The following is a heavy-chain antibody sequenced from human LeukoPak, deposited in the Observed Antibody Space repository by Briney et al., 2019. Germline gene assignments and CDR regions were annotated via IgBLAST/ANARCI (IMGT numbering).Heavy chain of an antibody. CDR1: GFTFDDYA. Sequence: GGSLRLSCAASGFTFDDYAMHWVRQALGKGLEWVSGISWNSGSIGYADSVKGRFTISRDNAKNSLYLQMNSLRAEDTALYYCAKELIMVRGATYGMDVWGQGTTVTVSS. V-gene: IGHV3-9*01. CDR2: ISWNSGSI. D-gene: IGHD3-10*01. CDR3: AKELIMVRGATYGMDV. J-gene: IGHJ6*02.